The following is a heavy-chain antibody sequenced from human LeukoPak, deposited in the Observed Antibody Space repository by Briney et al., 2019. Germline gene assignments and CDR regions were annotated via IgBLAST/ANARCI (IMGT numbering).Heavy chain of an antibody. J-gene: IGHJ4*02. CDR1: GFTFSSYS. CDR3: AKDISVTTVGYFDY. D-gene: IGHD4-11*01. Sequence: GGSLRLSCAASGFTFSSYSMNWVRQAPGKGLEWVSSISSSSSYIYYADSVKGRFTISRDNSKNTLYLQMNSLRAEDTAVYYCAKDISVTTVGYFDYWGQGTLVTVSS. CDR2: ISSSSSYI. V-gene: IGHV3-21*04.